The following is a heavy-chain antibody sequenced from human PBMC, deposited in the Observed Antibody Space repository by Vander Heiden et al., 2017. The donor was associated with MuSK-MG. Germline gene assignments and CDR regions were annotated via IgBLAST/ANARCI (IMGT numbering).Heavy chain of an antibody. CDR2: INQSGGT. CDR1: GGSFSGYY. Sequence: QVQLQQWGAGMLKPSETLSLTCAVNGGSFSGYYWSWIRQPPGKGLEWIGEINQSGGTNYNPSLKSRVTISIDTSKKQFSLKLTSVTAADTAVYYCARGPRSPGPDGVDGWGQGTTVTVSS. D-gene: IGHD2-15*01. J-gene: IGHJ6*02. V-gene: IGHV4-34*02. CDR3: ARGPRSPGPDGVDG.